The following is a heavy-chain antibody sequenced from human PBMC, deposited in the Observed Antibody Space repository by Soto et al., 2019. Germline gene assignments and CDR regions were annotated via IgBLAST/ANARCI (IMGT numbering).Heavy chain of an antibody. CDR1: GFTFSSYA. CDR3: AKDLYYYDSSGYYPFDY. D-gene: IGHD3-22*01. V-gene: IGHV3-23*01. Sequence: GGSLRLCCAASGFTFSSYAMSWVRQAPGKGLEWVSAISGSGGSTYYADSVKGRFTISRDNSKNTLYLQMNSLRAEDTAVYYCAKDLYYYDSSGYYPFDYWGQGTLVTVSS. CDR2: ISGSGGST. J-gene: IGHJ4*02.